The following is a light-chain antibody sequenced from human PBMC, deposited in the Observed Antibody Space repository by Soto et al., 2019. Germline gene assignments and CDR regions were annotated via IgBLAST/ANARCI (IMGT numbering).Light chain of an antibody. CDR1: QSVSSSY. J-gene: IGKJ1*01. V-gene: IGKV3-20*01. Sequence: VLTQSPGPLSVSPGERATLSCRDSQSVSSSYLAWYQQKTGQAPRLLIYGASSRATGIPDRLSGSGSGTDLNLPISRLEPEDFAVDYCQKCGSSPPTCGQGTKV. CDR3: QKCGSSPPT. CDR2: GAS.